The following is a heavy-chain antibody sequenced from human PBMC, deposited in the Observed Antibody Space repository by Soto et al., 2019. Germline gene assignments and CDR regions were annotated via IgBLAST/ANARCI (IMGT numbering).Heavy chain of an antibody. CDR2: ISGSGGST. V-gene: IGHV3-23*01. J-gene: IGHJ4*02. CDR1: GFTFNSYA. CDR3: ARRRSSSTSWWDFDY. Sequence: PGGSLRLSCAASGFTFNSYAMNWVRQAPGKGLEWVSVISGSGGSTHYADSAKGRFSISRDSSKNTLFLQMNSLRVEDTAIYYCARRRSSSTSWWDFDYWGLGTLVTVSS. D-gene: IGHD6-13*01.